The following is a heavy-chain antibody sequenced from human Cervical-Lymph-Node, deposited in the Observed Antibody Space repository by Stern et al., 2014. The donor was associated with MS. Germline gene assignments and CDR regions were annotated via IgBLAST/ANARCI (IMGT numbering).Heavy chain of an antibody. CDR3: ARQGAAADGTHYGMDV. CDR1: GYSFTNYW. V-gene: IGHV5-51*01. Sequence: MQLVQSGAEVKKPGESLRISCKGSGYSFTNYWIAWVRQMPGKGLEWMGIIYPGNSDTRYSPSFQGQVTISADKSISTAYLQWSSLKASDTAMFYCARQGAAADGTHYGMDVWGQGTTVTVSS. CDR2: IYPGNSDT. D-gene: IGHD6-13*01. J-gene: IGHJ6*02.